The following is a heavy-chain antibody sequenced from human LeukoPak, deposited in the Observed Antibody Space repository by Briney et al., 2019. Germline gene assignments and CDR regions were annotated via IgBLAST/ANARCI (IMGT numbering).Heavy chain of an antibody. CDR2: IDTSGNT. V-gene: IGHV4-4*07. Sequence: SETLSLTCTVSGGSISDYYWNWIRQPAGKGLEWIGRIDTSGNTNHNPSLKSRVTLSLDTSKKQCYLKVMSVTAADTAVYYCARRITMVQGVIIGGVFDYWGQGTLVTVSS. CDR1: GGSISDYY. CDR3: ARRITMVQGVIIGGVFDY. J-gene: IGHJ4*02. D-gene: IGHD3-10*01.